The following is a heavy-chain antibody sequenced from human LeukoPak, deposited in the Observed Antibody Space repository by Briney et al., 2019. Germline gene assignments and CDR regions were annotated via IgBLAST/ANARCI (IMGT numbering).Heavy chain of an antibody. CDR2: ISAYNGNT. J-gene: IGHJ4*02. V-gene: IGHV1-18*01. D-gene: IGHD3-22*01. CDR3: ARHELYYYDSSGTAFDY. CDR1: GYTFTSYG. Sequence: ASVKVSCKASGYTFTSYGISRVRQAPGQGLEWMGWISAYNGNTNYAQKLQGRVTMTTDTSTSTAYMELRSLRSDDTAVYYCARHELYYYDSSGTAFDYWGQGTLVTVSS.